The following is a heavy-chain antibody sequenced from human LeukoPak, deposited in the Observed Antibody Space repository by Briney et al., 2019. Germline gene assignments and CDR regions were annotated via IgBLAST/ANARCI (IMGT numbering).Heavy chain of an antibody. CDR3: ARSSTGTLIYYYYGMDV. V-gene: IGHV3-11*04. J-gene: IGHJ6*02. D-gene: IGHD1-14*01. Sequence: GGSLRLSCAASGFTFSDYYMSWIRQAPGKGLEWVSYISSSSSTIYYADSVKGRFTISRDNAKNSLYLQMNSLRDEDTAVYYCARSSTGTLIYYYYGMDVWGQGTTVTVSS. CDR1: GFTFSDYY. CDR2: ISSSSSTI.